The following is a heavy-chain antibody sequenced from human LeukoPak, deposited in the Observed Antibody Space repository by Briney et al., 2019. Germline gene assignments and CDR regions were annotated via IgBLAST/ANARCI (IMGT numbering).Heavy chain of an antibody. CDR2: ISYDGSNK. V-gene: IGHV3-30*18. CDR1: GFTFSSYG. D-gene: IGHD1-1*01. Sequence: HTGGSLRLSCAASGFTFSSYGMHWVRQAPGKGLEWVAVISYDGSNKYYADSVKGRFTISRDNSKNTLYLQMNSLRAEDTAVYYCAKKGTGYYYYGMDVWGQGTTVTVSS. J-gene: IGHJ6*02. CDR3: AKKGTGYYYYGMDV.